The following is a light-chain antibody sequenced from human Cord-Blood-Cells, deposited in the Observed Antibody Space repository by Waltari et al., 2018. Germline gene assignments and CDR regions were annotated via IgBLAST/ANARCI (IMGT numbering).Light chain of an antibody. J-gene: IGLJ1*01. CDR2: GNS. V-gene: IGLV1-40*01. Sequence: QSVLTQPPSVSGALGQRVTISCTGRSSNIGAGYDVHWYQQLPGTAPKLIIYGNSKRPAGVPARVAGSKSGTSASLAITGLQAGDEADYYCQSYDSSLSGYVFGTGTKVTVL. CDR1: SSNIGAGYD. CDR3: QSYDSSLSGYV.